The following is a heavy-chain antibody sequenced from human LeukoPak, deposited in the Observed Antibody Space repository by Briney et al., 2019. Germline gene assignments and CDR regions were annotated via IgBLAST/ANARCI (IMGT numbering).Heavy chain of an antibody. D-gene: IGHD4-17*01. CDR3: AKGRPVRRSGYFQH. V-gene: IGHV3-23*01. J-gene: IGHJ1*01. CDR2: ISGSGGST. Sequence: GGSLRLSCAASGFTFSSYAMSWVRQAPAKGQEWVSAISGSGGSTYYADSVKGRFTTSRDNSKKTLYLQINSLRGDDTAVYYCAKGRPVRRSGYFQHWGQGTMVTVSS. CDR1: GFTFSSYA.